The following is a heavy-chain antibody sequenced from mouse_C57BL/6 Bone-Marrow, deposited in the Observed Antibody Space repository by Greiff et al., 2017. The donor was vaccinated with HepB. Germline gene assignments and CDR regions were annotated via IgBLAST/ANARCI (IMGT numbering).Heavy chain of an antibody. Sequence: EVMLVESGGGLVQPGGSLKFSCPASGSTLSAYEMAWFRQAPRKGPEWVAFISNLAYSIYYADTVTGRFTISRENAKNTLYLEMSSLRSEDTAMYYCARHYRGYFDVWGTGTTVTVSS. CDR1: GSTLSAYE. CDR2: ISNLAYSI. D-gene: IGHD2-14*01. V-gene: IGHV5-15*04. J-gene: IGHJ1*03. CDR3: ARHYRGYFDV.